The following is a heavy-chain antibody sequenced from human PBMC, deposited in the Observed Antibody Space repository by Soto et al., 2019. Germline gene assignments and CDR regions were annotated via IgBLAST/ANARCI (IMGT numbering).Heavy chain of an antibody. CDR2: TYWDDDR. D-gene: IGHD2-21*01. V-gene: IGHV2-5*02. CDR3: AHLVPDPLSFAY. CDR1: GFSFNTRGVG. Sequence: QITLKESGPTLVKPTQTLALNCTFSGFSFNTRGVGVAWIRQPPGKALEWLAVTYWDDDRRYRPSLTDRLTITKDISTNQVVLTMTNMDPVDTGTYYCAHLVPDPLSFAYWGQGALVTVSS. J-gene: IGHJ1*01.